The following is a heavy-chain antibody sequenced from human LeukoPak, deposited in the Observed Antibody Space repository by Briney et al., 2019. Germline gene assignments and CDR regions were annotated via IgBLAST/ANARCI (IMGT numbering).Heavy chain of an antibody. Sequence: ASVTVSCEASGGTFSNYAISWVRQAPGQGLEWMGRIIPILHIAIYAQNFQGRVTITADKSTSTVYMELTSLRFEDTAVYYCARGEEIGVATPRPFDFWGQGTLVTVSS. D-gene: IGHD5-12*01. CDR1: GGTFSNYA. CDR2: IIPILHIA. CDR3: ARGEEIGVATPRPFDF. V-gene: IGHV1-69*04. J-gene: IGHJ4*02.